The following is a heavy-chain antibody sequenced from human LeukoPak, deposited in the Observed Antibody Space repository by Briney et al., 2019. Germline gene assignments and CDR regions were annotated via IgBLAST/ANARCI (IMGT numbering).Heavy chain of an antibody. CDR3: ARGGLVGATPHSHDAFDI. J-gene: IGHJ3*02. D-gene: IGHD1-26*01. CDR1: GGSISSYY. V-gene: IGHV4-59*01. CDR2: IYYSENT. Sequence: PSETLSLSCTVSGGSISSYYWSWIRQPAGKGLEWIAYIYYSENTNYNPSLRSRVTISVDTSKNQFSLKLSSVTAADTAVYYCARGGLVGATPHSHDAFDIWGQGTMVTVSS.